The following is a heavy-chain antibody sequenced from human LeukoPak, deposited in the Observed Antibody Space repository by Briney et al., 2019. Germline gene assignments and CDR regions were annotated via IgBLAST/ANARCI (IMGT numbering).Heavy chain of an antibody. Sequence: SETLSLTCTVSGGSISSSSYYWGWIRQPPGKGLEWIGSIYYSGSTYYNPSLKSRVTISVDTSKSQFSLKLSSVTAADTAVYYCARRYYDFWSGYLSWFDPWGQGTLVTVSS. V-gene: IGHV4-39*01. CDR1: GGSISSSSYY. CDR3: ARRYYDFWSGYLSWFDP. CDR2: IYYSGST. J-gene: IGHJ5*02. D-gene: IGHD3-3*01.